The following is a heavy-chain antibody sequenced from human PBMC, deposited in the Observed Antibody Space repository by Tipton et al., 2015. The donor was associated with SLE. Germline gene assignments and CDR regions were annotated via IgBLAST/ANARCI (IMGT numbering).Heavy chain of an antibody. Sequence: GLVKPSETLSLTCSVSGYSISSGYCWGWIRQPPGKGLEWIGSTYHSGSTYYNSSLKSRVTISVDTSKNQFSLRLSSVAAADTAVYYCARGPRYDFWVHVFDFWGQGTMVTVSS. CDR1: GYSISSGYC. D-gene: IGHD3-3*01. J-gene: IGHJ3*01. CDR3: ARGPRYDFWVHVFDF. V-gene: IGHV4-38-2*02. CDR2: TYHSGST.